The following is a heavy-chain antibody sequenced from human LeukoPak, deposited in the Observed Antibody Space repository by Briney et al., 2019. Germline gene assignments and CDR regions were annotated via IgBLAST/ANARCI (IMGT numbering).Heavy chain of an antibody. V-gene: IGHV1-58*02. Sequence: ASVKVSCKASGFTFTSSAMQWVRQARGQRLEWIGWIVVGSGNTNYAQKFQERVTITRDMSTSTAYMELSSLRSEDTAVYYCAANYGDSFNLDYWGQGTLVTVSS. D-gene: IGHD4-17*01. CDR3: AANYGDSFNLDY. CDR1: GFTFTSSA. J-gene: IGHJ4*02. CDR2: IVVGSGNT.